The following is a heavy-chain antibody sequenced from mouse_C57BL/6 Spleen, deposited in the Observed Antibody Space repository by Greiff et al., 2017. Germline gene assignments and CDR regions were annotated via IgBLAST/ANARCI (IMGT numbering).Heavy chain of an antibody. Sequence: QVQLQQPGAELVMPGASVKLSCKASGYTFTSYWMHWVKQRPGQGLEWIGEIDPSDSYTNYNQKFKGKSTLTVDKSSSTAYMQLSSLTSEDSAVYYWARGTDQAPILASGGKGTLVTVCA. V-gene: IGHV1-69*01. CDR3: ARGTDQAPILAS. J-gene: IGHJ3*01. CDR1: GYTFTSYW. CDR2: IDPSDSYT. D-gene: IGHD3-2*02.